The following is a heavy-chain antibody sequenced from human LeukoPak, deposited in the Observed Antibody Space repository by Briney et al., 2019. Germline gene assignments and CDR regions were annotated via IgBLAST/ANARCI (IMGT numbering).Heavy chain of an antibody. J-gene: IGHJ4*02. D-gene: IGHD5-12*01. CDR1: GFTFSSYA. CDR2: ISGSGGST. Sequence: PGGSLRLSCAASGFTFSSYAMSWVRQAPGKGLEWVTAISGSGGSTYYADSVKGRFTISRDNSKNTLYLQMNSLRAEDTAVYYCAKDLIGYSGYDFFDYWGQGTLVTVSS. V-gene: IGHV3-23*01. CDR3: AKDLIGYSGYDFFDY.